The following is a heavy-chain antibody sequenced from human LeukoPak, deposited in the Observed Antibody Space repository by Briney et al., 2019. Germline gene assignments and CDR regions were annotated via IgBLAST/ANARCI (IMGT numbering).Heavy chain of an antibody. CDR3: GSLTVVARDH. CDR2: INSDGSRT. CDR1: GFSFSTHW. Sequence: GGSLRLSCAASGFSFSTHWMHWVRQAPGKGLVCVAQINSDGSRTSYADSVKGRFTISGDNAKNTLYLEMISLRAEDTAVYYCGSLTVVARDHWGQGTLVTVSS. V-gene: IGHV3-74*01. D-gene: IGHD3-22*01. J-gene: IGHJ4*02.